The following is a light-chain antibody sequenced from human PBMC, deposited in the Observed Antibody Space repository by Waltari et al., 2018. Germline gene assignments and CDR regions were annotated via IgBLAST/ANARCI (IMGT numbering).Light chain of an antibody. CDR1: RGRGAYH. J-gene: IGLJ3*02. V-gene: IGLV4-69*01. Sequence: QLLLTQSPSASASLGTPLKLTCTLTRGRGAYHIAWHKQQPEKGTRYLMKVNRDGSHSKGDGIPDRFSGSSSGAERYLTISSLQSEDEADYYCQTWGTGIWVFGGGTKLTVL. CDR2: VNRDGSH. CDR3: QTWGTGIWV.